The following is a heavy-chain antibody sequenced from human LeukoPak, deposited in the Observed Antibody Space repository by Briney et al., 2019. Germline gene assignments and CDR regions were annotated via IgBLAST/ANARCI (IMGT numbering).Heavy chain of an antibody. D-gene: IGHD5-12*01. CDR1: GFTFSSYG. Sequence: GGSLRLSCAASGFTFSSYGMHWVRQAPGKGLEWVAFIRYDGSNKYYADSVKGRFTISRDNSKNTLYLQMNSLRAEDTAVYYCAKEGTGYSGYDDYFDYWGQGTLVTVSS. CDR3: AKEGTGYSGYDDYFDY. J-gene: IGHJ4*02. V-gene: IGHV3-30*02. CDR2: IRYDGSNK.